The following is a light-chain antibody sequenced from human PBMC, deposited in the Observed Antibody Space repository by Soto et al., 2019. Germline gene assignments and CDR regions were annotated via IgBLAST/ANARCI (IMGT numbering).Light chain of an antibody. CDR3: QQRRKWPRT. J-gene: IGKJ1*01. V-gene: IGKV3-11*01. Sequence: VVTQCPATLCLSPGERATLACMARQGVXSYVDCYQRKPGQAPRLLXDATSNRATGIPARLSGSGSGTDFTLTISSLEPEDFAVYYFQQRRKWPRTFGQGTKVDIK. CDR1: QGVXSY. CDR2: ATS.